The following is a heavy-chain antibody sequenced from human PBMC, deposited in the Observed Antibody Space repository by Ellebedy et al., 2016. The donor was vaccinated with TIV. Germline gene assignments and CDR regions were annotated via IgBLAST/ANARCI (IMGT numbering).Heavy chain of an antibody. D-gene: IGHD3-22*01. V-gene: IGHV3-33*06. CDR1: GFTFRSYG. CDR3: VKEVVSRSSLSFDY. CDR2: IWDDGRNT. Sequence: GESLKISCGASGFTFRSYGMHWVRQAPGKGLEWVAAIWDDGRNTYYADSVKGRFTISRDNSKSTMYLQMNSLRAEDTAIYYCVKEVVSRSSLSFDYWGQGTLATVSS. J-gene: IGHJ4*02.